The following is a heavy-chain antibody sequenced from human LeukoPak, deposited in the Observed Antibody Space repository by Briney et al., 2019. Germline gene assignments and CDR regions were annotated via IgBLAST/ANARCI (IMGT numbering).Heavy chain of an antibody. J-gene: IGHJ4*02. CDR1: GFTFSTFA. V-gene: IGHV3-21*01. Sequence: GGSLRLSCAASGFTFSTFAMTWVRQAPGKGREWVSTINFSGGNAYYADSVKGRFTISRDNAKNSLYLQMNSLRADDAAVYYCARLYGYGDLYYFDYWGQGSLVTVPS. D-gene: IGHD4-17*01. CDR3: ARLYGYGDLYYFDY. CDR2: INFSGGNA.